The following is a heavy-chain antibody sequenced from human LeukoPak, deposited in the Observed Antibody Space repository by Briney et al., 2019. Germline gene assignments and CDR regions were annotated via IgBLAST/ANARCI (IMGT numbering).Heavy chain of an antibody. Sequence: PGGSLRLSCAASGFTFSSYSMNWVRQAPGKGLEWVSSISSSSSYIYYADSVKGRFTISRDNAKNSLYLQMNSLRAENTAVYYCASDRWDTMVRGIVDYWGQGTLVTVSS. J-gene: IGHJ4*02. CDR3: ASDRWDTMVRGIVDY. V-gene: IGHV3-21*01. CDR2: ISSSSSYI. D-gene: IGHD3-10*01. CDR1: GFTFSSYS.